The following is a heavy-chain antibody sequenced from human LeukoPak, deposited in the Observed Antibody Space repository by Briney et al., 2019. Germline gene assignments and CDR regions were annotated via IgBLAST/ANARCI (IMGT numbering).Heavy chain of an antibody. J-gene: IGHJ4*02. Sequence: ASVKVSCKASGYTFTRNYIHWVRQAPGQGLEWMGMIYPRDGSTSYAQKFQGRVTVTRDTSTSTVHMELSGLRSEDTAVYYCARDQEGFDYWGQGTLVTVSS. CDR3: ARDQEGFDY. V-gene: IGHV1-46*01. CDR2: IYPRDGST. CDR1: GYTFTRNY.